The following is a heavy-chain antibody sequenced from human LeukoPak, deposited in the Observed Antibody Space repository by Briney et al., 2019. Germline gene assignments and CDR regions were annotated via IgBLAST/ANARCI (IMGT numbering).Heavy chain of an antibody. CDR3: AREAYDSSGYYAY. V-gene: IGHV3-7*01. CDR1: GFTFSSYW. D-gene: IGHD3-22*01. J-gene: IGHJ4*02. Sequence: GGSLRLSCAASGFTFSSYWMSWVRQAPGKGLEWVANIKQDGSEKYYVDSVKGRFTISRDNAKNSLYLQMNSLRAEDTAVYYCAREAYDSSGYYAYWGQGTLVTVSS. CDR2: IKQDGSEK.